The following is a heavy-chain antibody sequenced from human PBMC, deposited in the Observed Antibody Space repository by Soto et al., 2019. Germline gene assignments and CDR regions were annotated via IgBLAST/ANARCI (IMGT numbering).Heavy chain of an antibody. V-gene: IGHV1-2*02. CDR2: INPNSGGT. CDR1: GYTFTGYY. Sequence: QVPLVQSGAEVKKPGASVKVSCKASGYTFTGYYMHWVRQAPGQGLEWMGWINPNSGGTNYAQKFQGRVTMTRDTSISTAYMELSRLRSDDTAVYYCARGAPLYSSSWYVWFDPWGQGTLVTVSS. CDR3: ARGAPLYSSSWYVWFDP. D-gene: IGHD6-13*01. J-gene: IGHJ5*02.